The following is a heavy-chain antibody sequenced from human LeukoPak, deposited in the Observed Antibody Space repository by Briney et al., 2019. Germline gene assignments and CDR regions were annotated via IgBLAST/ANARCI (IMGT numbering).Heavy chain of an antibody. CDR2: INEDGSKK. CDR1: GFTFSSYW. J-gene: IGHJ3*02. D-gene: IGHD2-2*01. V-gene: IGHV3-7*01. Sequence: PGGSLRLSCAASGFTFSSYWMSWVRQAPGKGLEWVANINEDGSKKYYVDSVKGRLTISRDNAEKSLYLQMNSLRAEDTAVYYCARDRFRSTSCCDAFDIWGQGTMVTVSS. CDR3: ARDRFRSTSCCDAFDI.